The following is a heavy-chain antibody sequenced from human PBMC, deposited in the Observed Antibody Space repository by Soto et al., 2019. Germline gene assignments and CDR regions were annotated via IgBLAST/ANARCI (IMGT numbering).Heavy chain of an antibody. Sequence: PGGSLRLSCAASGFTFDDYGMSWVRQAPGKGLEWVSGINWNGGSTGYADSVKGRFTISRDNAKNSLYLQMNSLRAEDTALYHCASGDYGHYGRAFDIRGQGTMVTVSS. CDR3: ASGDYGHYGRAFDI. D-gene: IGHD4-17*01. J-gene: IGHJ3*02. CDR1: GFTFDDYG. CDR2: INWNGGST. V-gene: IGHV3-20*01.